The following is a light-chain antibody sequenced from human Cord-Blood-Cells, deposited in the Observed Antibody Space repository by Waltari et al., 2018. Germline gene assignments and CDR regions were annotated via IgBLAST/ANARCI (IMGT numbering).Light chain of an antibody. CDR2: DNN. CDR3: GTWDSSLSAYV. V-gene: IGLV1-51*01. Sequence: QSVFTQPPSVSAPPGQKVTISCSGSSSNIGNNYVSWYQQLPGTAPKLLIYDNNKRPSGIPDRFSGSKSGTSATLSITGLQTGDEADYYCGTWDSSLSAYVFGTGTKVTVL. J-gene: IGLJ1*01. CDR1: SSNIGNNY.